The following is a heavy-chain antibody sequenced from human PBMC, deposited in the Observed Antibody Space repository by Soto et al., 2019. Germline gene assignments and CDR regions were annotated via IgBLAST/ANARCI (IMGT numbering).Heavy chain of an antibody. CDR2: INLSGST. CDR3: ARGPKTMVRGVRRDAFDI. CDR1: GGSFSGYY. V-gene: IGHV4-34*01. D-gene: IGHD3-10*01. Sequence: QVQLQQWGAGLLKPSETLSLTCAVYGGSFSGYYWSWIRQPPGRGRRGMGEINLSGSTNNNPSLKSRVTISVDTSKNQFSLKLSSVTAADTAVYYCARGPKTMVRGVRRDAFDIWGQGTMVTVSS. J-gene: IGHJ3*02.